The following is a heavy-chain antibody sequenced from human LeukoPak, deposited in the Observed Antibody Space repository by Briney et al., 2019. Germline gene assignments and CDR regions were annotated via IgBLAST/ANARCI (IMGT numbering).Heavy chain of an antibody. CDR1: GFTFSSYS. CDR3: SRDSRVSIRTFDY. V-gene: IGHV3-21*01. J-gene: IGHJ4*02. D-gene: IGHD3-16*01. CDR2: ISSSSSYI. Sequence: GGSLRLSCAASGFTFSSYSMNWVRQAPGKGLEWVSSISSSSSYIYYADSVKGRFTISRDNAKNSLYLQMNSLRAEDTAVYYCSRDSRVSIRTFDYWGQGTLVTVSS.